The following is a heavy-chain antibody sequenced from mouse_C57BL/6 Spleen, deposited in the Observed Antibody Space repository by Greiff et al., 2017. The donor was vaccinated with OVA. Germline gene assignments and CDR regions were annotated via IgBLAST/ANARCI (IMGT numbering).Heavy chain of an antibody. J-gene: IGHJ4*01. Sequence: QVQLQQSGAELVKPGASVKISCKASGYAFSSYWMNWVKQRPGKGLEWIGQIYPGDGDTNYNGKFKGQATLTADTSSSTAYMQLSSLTSEDSAIYICARTGITTVVATRYAMDYWGQGTSVTVSS. D-gene: IGHD1-1*01. CDR1: GYAFSSYW. CDR2: IYPGDGDT. CDR3: ARTGITTVVATRYAMDY. V-gene: IGHV1-80*01.